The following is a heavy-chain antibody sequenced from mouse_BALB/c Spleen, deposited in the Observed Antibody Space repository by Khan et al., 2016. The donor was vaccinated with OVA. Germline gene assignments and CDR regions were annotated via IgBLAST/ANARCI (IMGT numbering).Heavy chain of an antibody. J-gene: IGHJ3*01. CDR1: GFNIKDYY. CDR2: IDPENGET. V-gene: IGHV14-1*02. CDR3: ARSGYFAWFAY. Sequence: VRLQQSGAELVRPGALVKLSCKASGFNIKDYYLHWVKQRPEQGLEWIGWIDPENGETVYDPTFQDKASITADTSSNTAYLQFSSLTSEDTAVYYCARSGYFAWFAYWGQGTLVTVSA.